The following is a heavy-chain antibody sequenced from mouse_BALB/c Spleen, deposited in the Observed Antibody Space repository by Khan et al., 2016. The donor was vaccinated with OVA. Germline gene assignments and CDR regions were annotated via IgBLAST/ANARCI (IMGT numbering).Heavy chain of an antibody. D-gene: IGHD1-1*01. CDR2: INPSSDYN. CDR3: ARGGYGSFGY. CDR1: GYIFTSYM. Sequence: QVQLQQSGAELARPGASVKMSCKASGYIFTSYMIHWVKQRPGQGLEWIGDINPSSDYNNYNQKFKDKATLTADKSSSTAYMPLSSLTSEDSAVYYCARGGYGSFGYWGQGTLVTVSA. J-gene: IGHJ3*01. V-gene: IGHV1-4*01.